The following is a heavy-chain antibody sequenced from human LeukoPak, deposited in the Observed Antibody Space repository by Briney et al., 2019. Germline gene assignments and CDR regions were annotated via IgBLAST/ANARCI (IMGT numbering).Heavy chain of an antibody. CDR2: IYYSGST. CDR3: ARHDWEYYYGSGSYSDPNFDY. V-gene: IGHV4-39*01. J-gene: IGHJ4*02. Sequence: SETLSLTCTVSGGSISSSSYYWGWIRQPPGKGLEWIGSIYYSGSTNYNPSLKSRVTISVDTSKNQFSLKLSSVTAADTAVYYCARHDWEYYYGSGSYSDPNFDYWGQGTLVTVSS. D-gene: IGHD3-10*01. CDR1: GGSISSSSYY.